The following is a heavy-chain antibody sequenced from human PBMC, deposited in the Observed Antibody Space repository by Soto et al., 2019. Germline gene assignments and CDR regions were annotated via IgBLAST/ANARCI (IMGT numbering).Heavy chain of an antibody. D-gene: IGHD6-19*01. Sequence: LSLTCAVYAGPFSHYYWNWIRQSPGEGLEWIGKIKHSGSSNYNPSLRCRVSISVDMSKNQFSLRLTSVTAADTAVYYCARGGSSDWQVALDIWGQGTMVTVSS. CDR2: IKHSGSS. CDR1: AGPFSHYY. J-gene: IGHJ3*02. CDR3: ARGGSSDWQVALDI. V-gene: IGHV4-34*01.